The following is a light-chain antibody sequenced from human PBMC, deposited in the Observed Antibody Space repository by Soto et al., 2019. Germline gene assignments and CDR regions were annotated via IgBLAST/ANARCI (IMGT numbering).Light chain of an antibody. V-gene: IGLV2-14*01. J-gene: IGLJ1*01. CDR2: EVT. CDR3: SSYAGSNNHV. Sequence: QSVLTQPASVSGSPGQSITISCTGTSSDVGGYNYVSWYQQHPGKAPKIIIYEVTNRPSGVSNRLSGSKSGNTASLTISGLQAEDEADYYCSSYAGSNNHVFGTGTKVTLL. CDR1: SSDVGGYNY.